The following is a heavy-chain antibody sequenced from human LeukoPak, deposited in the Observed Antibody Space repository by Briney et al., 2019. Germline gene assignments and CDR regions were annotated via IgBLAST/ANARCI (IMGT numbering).Heavy chain of an antibody. J-gene: IGHJ4*02. CDR2: ISGSGGST. V-gene: IGHV3-23*01. CDR1: GFTFSTFSRSW. D-gene: IGHD3-10*01. Sequence: GGSLRLSCAASGFTFSTFSRSWMSWVRQAPGKGLEWVSAISGSGGSTYYADSVKGRFTISRDNSKNTLYLQMNSLRAEGTAVYYCAKAEEGDLSYYFDYWGQGTLVTVSS. CDR3: AKAEEGDLSYYFDY.